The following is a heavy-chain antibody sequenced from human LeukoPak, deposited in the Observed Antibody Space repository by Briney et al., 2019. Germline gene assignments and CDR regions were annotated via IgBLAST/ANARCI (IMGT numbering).Heavy chain of an antibody. J-gene: IGHJ6*03. CDR1: GGSFSGYY. CDR3: ARLGGDLLWFGDSYYYYMDV. D-gene: IGHD3-10*01. CDR2: INHSGST. Sequence: SETLSLTCAVYGGSFSGYYWSWIRQPPGKGLEWIGEINHSGSTNYNPSLKSRVTISVDTSKNQFSLKLSSVTAADTAVYYCARLGGDLLWFGDSYYYYMDVWGKGTTVTISS. V-gene: IGHV4-34*01.